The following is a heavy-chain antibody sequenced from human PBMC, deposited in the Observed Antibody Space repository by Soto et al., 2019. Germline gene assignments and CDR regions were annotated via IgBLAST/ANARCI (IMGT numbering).Heavy chain of an antibody. J-gene: IGHJ4*02. D-gene: IGHD3-9*01. Sequence: SETLSLTCTVSGGSISSGGYYWSWIRQHPGKGLEWIGYIYYSGSTYYNPSLKSRVTISVDTSKNQFSLKLSSVTAADTAVYYCARRETINYDILTGYFDYWGQGTLVTVSS. CDR3: ARRETINYDILTGYFDY. CDR1: GGSISSGGYY. CDR2: IYYSGST. V-gene: IGHV4-31*03.